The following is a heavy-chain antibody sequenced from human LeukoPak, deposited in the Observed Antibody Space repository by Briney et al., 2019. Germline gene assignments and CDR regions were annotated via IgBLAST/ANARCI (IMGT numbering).Heavy chain of an antibody. CDR2: ISWNSGSI. CDR3: AKAGVGSSGSYFPLEY. Sequence: GGSLRLSCAASGFTFSDYYMSWIRQAPGKGLEWVSGISWNSGSIGYADSVKGRFTISRDNAKNSLYVHMNSLRAEDTALYYCAKAGVGSSGSYFPLEYWGQGALVTVSS. J-gene: IGHJ4*02. D-gene: IGHD3-10*01. CDR1: GFTFSDYY. V-gene: IGHV3-9*01.